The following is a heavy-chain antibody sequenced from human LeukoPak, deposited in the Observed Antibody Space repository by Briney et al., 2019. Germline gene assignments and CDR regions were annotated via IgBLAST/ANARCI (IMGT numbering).Heavy chain of an antibody. D-gene: IGHD1-26*01. CDR3: VKDRSGSYYGRGFDY. J-gene: IGHJ4*02. CDR2: ISYDGSNK. V-gene: IGHV3-30*18. CDR1: GFTFSSYG. Sequence: GRSLRLSCAASGFTFSSYGMHWVRQAPGKGLEWVAVISYDGSNKYYADSVKGRFTISRDNSKNTLYLQMNSLRAEDTAVYYCVKDRSGSYYGRGFDYWGQGTLVTVSS.